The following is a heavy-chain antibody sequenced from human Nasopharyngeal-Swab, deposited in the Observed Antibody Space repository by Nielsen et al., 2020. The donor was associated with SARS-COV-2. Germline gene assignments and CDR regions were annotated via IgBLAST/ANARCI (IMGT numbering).Heavy chain of an antibody. V-gene: IGHV4-34*01. Sequence: SETLSLTCAVYGGSFSGYYWSWIRQPPGKGLEWIGEINHSGSTNYNPSLKSRVTISVDTSKNQFTLKLSSVTAADTAVYYCARGQGYYYGSGGHWFDPWGQGTLVTVS. J-gene: IGHJ5*02. CDR2: INHSGST. D-gene: IGHD3-10*01. CDR3: ARGQGYYYGSGGHWFDP. CDR1: GGSFSGYY.